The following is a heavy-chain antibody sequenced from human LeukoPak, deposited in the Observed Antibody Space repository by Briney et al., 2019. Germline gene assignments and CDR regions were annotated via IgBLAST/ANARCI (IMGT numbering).Heavy chain of an antibody. D-gene: IGHD1-26*01. J-gene: IGHJ6*02. CDR3: ARDSGSYTIYYYGMDV. Sequence: GASVKVPCKASGYTFTSYYMHWVRQAPGQGLEWMGIINPSGGSTSYAQKFQGRVTMTRDTSTSTVYMELSSLRSDDTAVYYCARDSGSYTIYYYGMDVWGQGTTVTVSS. V-gene: IGHV1-46*01. CDR2: INPSGGST. CDR1: GYTFTSYY.